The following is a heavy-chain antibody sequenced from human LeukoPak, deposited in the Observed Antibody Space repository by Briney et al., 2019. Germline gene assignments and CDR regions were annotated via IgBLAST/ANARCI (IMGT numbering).Heavy chain of an antibody. CDR1: GGSISSYY. D-gene: IGHD6-13*01. V-gene: IGHV4-59*01. CDR2: ISYSGST. J-gene: IGHJ4*02. CDR3: ATGGQQQLLPPGC. Sequence: SETLSLTCTVSGGSISSYYWSWIRQPPWKGLEWIGYISYSGSTNYNPSLKSRLSISVDTSKNQFSLKLSSVTVADTAVYYCATGGQQQLLPPGCWGQGTLVTVSS.